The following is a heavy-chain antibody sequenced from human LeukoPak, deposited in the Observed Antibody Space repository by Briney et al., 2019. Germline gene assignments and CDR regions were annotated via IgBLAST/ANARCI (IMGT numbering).Heavy chain of an antibody. Sequence: SETLSLTCAVYGGSFSGYYWSWIRQHPGKGLEWIGYIYYSGSTYYNPSLKSRVTISVDTSKNQFSLKLSSVTAADTAVYYCARVSRVVPAAIYYWGQGTLVTVSS. V-gene: IGHV4-31*11. CDR3: ARVSRVVPAAIYY. CDR1: GGSFSGYY. CDR2: IYYSGST. D-gene: IGHD2-2*01. J-gene: IGHJ4*02.